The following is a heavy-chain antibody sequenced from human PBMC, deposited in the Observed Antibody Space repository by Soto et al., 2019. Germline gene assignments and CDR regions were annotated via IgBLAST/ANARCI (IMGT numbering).Heavy chain of an antibody. CDR1: GFSLSTSGVG. V-gene: IGHV2-5*02. CDR3: VPKGGGDRILDY. J-gene: IGHJ4*02. Sequence: QITLKESGPALVKPTQTLTLTCTFSGFSLSTSGVGVGWIRQPPGEALEWLALIYWDDYKHFSPSLESRLTTTKDTSKNQVVLTMTNMDPVDTATYYCVPKGGGDRILDYWGQGTLVTVSS. D-gene: IGHD3-16*01. CDR2: IYWDDYK.